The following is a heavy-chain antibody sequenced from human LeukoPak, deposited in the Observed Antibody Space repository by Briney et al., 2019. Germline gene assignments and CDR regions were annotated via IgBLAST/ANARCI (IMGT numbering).Heavy chain of an antibody. Sequence: SETLSLTCTVSGGSISTYYWSWIRQPPGKGLEWLGYIYHSGSTYYNPSLKSRVTISVDRSKNQFSLKLSSVTAADTAVYFCARAHPGRYFDILTGYYRPDEGKYYFDYWGQGTLVTVSS. CDR1: GGSISTYY. CDR2: IYHSGST. CDR3: ARAHPGRYFDILTGYYRPDEGKYYFDY. D-gene: IGHD3-9*01. J-gene: IGHJ4*02. V-gene: IGHV4-59*12.